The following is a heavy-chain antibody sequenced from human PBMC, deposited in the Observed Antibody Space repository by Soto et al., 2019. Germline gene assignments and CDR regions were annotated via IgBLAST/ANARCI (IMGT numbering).Heavy chain of an antibody. J-gene: IGHJ4*02. Sequence: QVQLQESGPGLVKPSETLSLTCTVSGGSISSYYWSWIRQPPGKGLEWIGYMYYSGSTNYNPSLXXRXXISVDTSKNQFSLKLSSVTAADTAVYYCARTLYSYGPRFDYWGQGTLVTVSS. CDR1: GGSISSYY. CDR3: ARTLYSYGPRFDY. CDR2: MYYSGST. D-gene: IGHD5-18*01. V-gene: IGHV4-59*01.